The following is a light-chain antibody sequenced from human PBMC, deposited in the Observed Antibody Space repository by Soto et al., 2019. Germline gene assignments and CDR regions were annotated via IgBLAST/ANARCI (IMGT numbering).Light chain of an antibody. CDR3: QHYYTYPWT. V-gene: IGKV1-8*01. CDR1: QDISDY. J-gene: IGKJ1*01. CDR2: DAS. Sequence: AIRMTQSPSSLSASTGDRVTITCRASQDISDYLVWYQQKPGKAPKVLIHDASTVQGGVSSRFSGSRSGTDFTLTINSLQSEDFATYYCQHYYTYPWTVGQGTKVEV.